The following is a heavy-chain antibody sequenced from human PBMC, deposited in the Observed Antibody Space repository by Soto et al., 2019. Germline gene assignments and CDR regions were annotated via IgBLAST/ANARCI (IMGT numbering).Heavy chain of an antibody. J-gene: IGHJ4*02. CDR1: GGTFSGYD. D-gene: IGHD6-13*01. V-gene: IGHV4-34*01. CDR3: ARGAGAAAGTGARY. CDR2: INHSGST. Sequence: SETLSLTCAVYGGTFSGYDLCWICKPPGKGLEWIGEINHSGSTNYNPSLKGRVAISVATSKNQFSLKLSSVTAADTVVYYCARGAGAAAGTGARYWGQGNLVTVSS.